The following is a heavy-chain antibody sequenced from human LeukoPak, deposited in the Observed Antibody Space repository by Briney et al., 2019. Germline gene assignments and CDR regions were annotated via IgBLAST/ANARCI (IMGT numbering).Heavy chain of an antibody. CDR2: ISYDGSNE. J-gene: IGHJ4*02. CDR1: GLPFSSYA. V-gene: IGHV3-30*03. D-gene: IGHD3-22*01. CDR3: ARDPWDDVSGFSGDY. Sequence: GGSLRLSCAASGLPFSSYAMHWVRQAPGKGLEWVALISYDGSNEHYADSVKGRFTISRDNSKNTLYLQVNSLRDEDTAVYYCARDPWDDVSGFSGDYWGQGTLVTVSS.